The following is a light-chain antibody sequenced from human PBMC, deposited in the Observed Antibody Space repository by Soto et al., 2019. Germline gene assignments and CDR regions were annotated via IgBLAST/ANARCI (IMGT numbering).Light chain of an antibody. CDR3: QHSDTYSIP. J-gene: IGKJ5*01. Sequence: QMTQSPATLSASVGDRVTITCRASQSISNRLAWYQQKPGKAPKVLIYDASSLEGGVPSRFSGTGSATEFILTISSLQPDDFATYYCQHSDTYSIPFGQGTLLEIK. V-gene: IGKV1-5*01. CDR1: QSISNR. CDR2: DAS.